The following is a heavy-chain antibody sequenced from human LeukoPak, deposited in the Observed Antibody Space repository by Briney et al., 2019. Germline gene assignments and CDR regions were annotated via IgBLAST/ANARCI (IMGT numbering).Heavy chain of an antibody. CDR2: INPNSGDT. CDR1: GYTFTGYY. V-gene: IGHV1-2*02. Sequence: ASVKVSCKASGYTFTGYYMHWVRQAPGQGLEWMGWINPNSGDTNYAQKFQGRVTMTRDTSISTAYMELSRLRSDDTAVYYCARMTTTGTTSDYWGQGTLVTVSS. CDR3: ARMTTTGTTSDY. D-gene: IGHD1-1*01. J-gene: IGHJ4*02.